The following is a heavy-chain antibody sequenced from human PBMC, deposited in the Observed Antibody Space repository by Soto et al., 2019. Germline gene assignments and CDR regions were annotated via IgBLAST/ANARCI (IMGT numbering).Heavy chain of an antibody. V-gene: IGHV3-30-3*01. CDR2: ISYDGSNK. Sequence: QVQLVESGGGVVQPGRSLRLSCAASGFTFSSYAMHWVRQAPGKGLELVAVISYDGSNKYYADSVKGRFTITRDNSKNTLYLQMSGLRAEDTAVSYRASDPLQGTAMVHCYFGPWGRGTLVTVAS. CDR1: GFTFSSYA. CDR3: ASDPLQGTAMVHCYFGP. J-gene: IGHJ2*01. D-gene: IGHD5-18*01.